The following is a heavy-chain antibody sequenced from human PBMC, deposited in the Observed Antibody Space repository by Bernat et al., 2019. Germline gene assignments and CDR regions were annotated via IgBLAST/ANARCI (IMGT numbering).Heavy chain of an antibody. CDR3: ARGGEVGTTHYFLDC. D-gene: IGHD5-12*01. CDR1: EFTFSDFA. V-gene: IGHV3-30-3*01. CDR2: ISYDGSAQ. Sequence: QVQLVESGGGVVQPGRSLRLSCAASEFTFSDFAMHWVRQAPGKGLEWVAVISYDGSAQYYADSVQGRFTISRDNSKSTLFLQMNSLRVEDTAVYYCARGGEVGTTHYFLDCWGQGSPVTVSS. J-gene: IGHJ4*02.